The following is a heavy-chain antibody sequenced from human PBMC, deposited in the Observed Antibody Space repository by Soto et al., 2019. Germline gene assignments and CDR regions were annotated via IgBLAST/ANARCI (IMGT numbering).Heavy chain of an antibody. Sequence: QLQLQESGSGLLKPSQTLSLTCAMSGGSISSGGYSWSWIRQPPGKGLEWMGYIYHSGRTYYNPTLKSRVTMSVDRSKNQLSLKLSSVTAVDTAVYYCATNYFYGSGSESSTFDYWGQGTLVSISS. J-gene: IGHJ4*02. V-gene: IGHV4-30-2*01. D-gene: IGHD3-22*01. CDR1: GGSISSGGYS. CDR3: ATNYFYGSGSESSTFDY. CDR2: IYHSGRT.